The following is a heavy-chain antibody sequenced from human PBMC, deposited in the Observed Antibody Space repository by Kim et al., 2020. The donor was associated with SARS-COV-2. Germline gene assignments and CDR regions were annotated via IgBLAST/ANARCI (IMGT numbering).Heavy chain of an antibody. D-gene: IGHD3-10*01. Sequence: GGSLRLSCVASGFTFSSYALHWVRQAPGKGLDWVAVISYDGVHKYYADSVKGRFTISKDKSRNTLYLQMNRVRHEDTALYYCAGGGFAEIEFCYAGLDVWGQGTTVTVSS. CDR3: AGGGFAEIEFCYAGLDV. CDR2: ISYDGVHK. V-gene: IGHV3-30*04. J-gene: IGHJ6*02. CDR1: GFTFSSYA.